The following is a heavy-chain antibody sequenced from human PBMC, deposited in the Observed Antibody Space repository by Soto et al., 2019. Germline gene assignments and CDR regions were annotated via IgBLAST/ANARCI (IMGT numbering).Heavy chain of an antibody. Sequence: SETLSLTCTVSGGSIRSYYWSWIRQPPGKGLEWIGYIYYSGDTQYNPSLKSRVTISVDTSKNQFSLKLSSVTAADTAVYYCARRYGSAIDYWGQGTLVTVSS. V-gene: IGHV4-59*08. CDR3: ARRYGSAIDY. CDR1: GGSIRSYY. CDR2: IYYSGDT. D-gene: IGHD1-26*01. J-gene: IGHJ4*02.